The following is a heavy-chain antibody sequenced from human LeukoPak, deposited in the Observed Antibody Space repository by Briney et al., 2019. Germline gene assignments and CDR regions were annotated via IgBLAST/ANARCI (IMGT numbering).Heavy chain of an antibody. V-gene: IGHV4-31*03. CDR1: GGSISRGGDY. J-gene: IGHJ4*02. CDR2: IYDSGST. D-gene: IGHD3-10*01. CDR3: ARVPIIRGVIED. Sequence: SETLSLTCTVSGGSISRGGDYWSWIRQHPGKGLEWIGYIYDSGSTYYNPSLKSRVTISADMSKNQFSLKLSSVTAADTAVFYCARVPIIRGVIEDWGQGTLVSVSS.